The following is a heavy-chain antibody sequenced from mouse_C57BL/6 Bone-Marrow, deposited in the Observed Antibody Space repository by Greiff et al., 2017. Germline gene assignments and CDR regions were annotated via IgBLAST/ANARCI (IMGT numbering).Heavy chain of an antibody. V-gene: IGHV5-6*01. J-gene: IGHJ1*03. CDR3: ARPYGISCYFDV. CDR1: GFTFSSYG. CDR2: ISSGGSYT. D-gene: IGHD2-1*01. Sequence: EVQVVESGGDLVKPGGSLKLSCAASGFTFSSYGMSWVRQTPDKRLEWVATISSGGSYTYYPDSVKGRFTISRDNAKNTLYMQMSSLKSEDTAIDDCARPYGISCYFDVWGTGTTVTVSS.